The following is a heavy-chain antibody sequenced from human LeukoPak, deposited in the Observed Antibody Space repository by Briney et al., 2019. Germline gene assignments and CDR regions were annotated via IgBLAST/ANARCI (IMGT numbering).Heavy chain of an antibody. Sequence: GGSLRLPCAASGFTFSTNALYGVRKAPGKGREWVSAITRGGDTTYYADSVKGRFTISRDNSKNMVYLEMNSLRAEDTAVYYCAKGVWGTYYSWGQGTLVTVSS. CDR2: ITRGGDTT. J-gene: IGHJ4*02. V-gene: IGHV3-23*01. D-gene: IGHD3-16*01. CDR1: GFTFSTNA. CDR3: AKGVWGTYYS.